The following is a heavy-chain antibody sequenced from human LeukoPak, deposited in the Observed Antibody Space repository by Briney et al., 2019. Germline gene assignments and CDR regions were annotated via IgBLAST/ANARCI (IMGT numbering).Heavy chain of an antibody. CDR3: ARVTPPRSVQSSGWYEN. CDR2: ISYDGSNT. D-gene: IGHD6-19*01. CDR1: GFTFSSYA. Sequence: GGSLRLSCAASGFTFSSYAMHWVRQAPGKGLEWVALISYDGSNTYYADSVKGRFTISRDNPKNTLHLQMNSLRAEDTAVYYCARVTPPRSVQSSGWYENWGQGTLVTVSS. J-gene: IGHJ4*02. V-gene: IGHV3-30-3*01.